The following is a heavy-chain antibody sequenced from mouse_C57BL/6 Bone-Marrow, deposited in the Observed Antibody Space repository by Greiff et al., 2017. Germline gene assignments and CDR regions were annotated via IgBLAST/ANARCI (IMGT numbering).Heavy chain of an antibody. CDR1: GYTFTSYW. Sequence: QVPLQQPGAALVKPGASVKMSCKASGYTFTSYWITWVKPRPGQGLEWIGDIYPPSGRPNYNEKFKSKAILTVDTSSNTAYMQLSSLTSEDSAVFYCARSGPLGRSFDYWGKGTTLTGSS. V-gene: IGHV1-55*01. CDR2: IYPPSGRP. J-gene: IGHJ2*01. CDR3: ARSGPLGRSFDY. D-gene: IGHD4-1*01.